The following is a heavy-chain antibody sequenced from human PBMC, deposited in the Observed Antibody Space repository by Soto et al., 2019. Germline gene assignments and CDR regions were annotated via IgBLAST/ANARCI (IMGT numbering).Heavy chain of an antibody. CDR3: ARGVAGSGFDL. Sequence: PSQTLSLTCAISGDSVSSNTAAWNWIRSSPSRGLEWLGRTYYRSNWRHDYAVSVKSRITVNPDTSKNHFSLQLNSATPDDTAVYYCARGVAGSGFDLWGPGTLVTVSS. J-gene: IGHJ4*02. CDR2: TYYRSNWRH. CDR1: GDSVSSNTAA. V-gene: IGHV6-1*01. D-gene: IGHD6-19*01.